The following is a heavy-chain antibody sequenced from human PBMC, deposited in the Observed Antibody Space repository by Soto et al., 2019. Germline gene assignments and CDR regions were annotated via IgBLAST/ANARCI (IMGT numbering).Heavy chain of an antibody. CDR2: VIPIFGTP. Sequence: VQLVQSGAEVRKPGSSMGVTCKASGGDFKNFIIAWVRQDPGHGLEWMGGVIPIFGTPNFVQKFQVSVTITADEATSTTFELLRSRRSGDTAVYCCARVGSCLSTSCLFYGMEVWGLGTTVIVSS. CDR3: ARVGSCLSTSCLFYGMEV. D-gene: IGHD2-2*01. CDR1: GGDFKNFI. V-gene: IGHV1-69*01. J-gene: IGHJ6*02.